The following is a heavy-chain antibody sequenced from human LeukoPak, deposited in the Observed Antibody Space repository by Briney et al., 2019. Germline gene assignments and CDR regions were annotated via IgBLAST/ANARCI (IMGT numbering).Heavy chain of an antibody. Sequence: SGTLSLTCAVSGGSISSRNWWSWVRQPPGKGLEWIGEIYHSGSTNYNPSLKTRVTISVDKSKNQFSLKLRSVTAGDRAVYYCPRASHDYGTYSHFYYWRQATMV. V-gene: IGHV4-4*02. CDR1: GGSISSRNW. J-gene: IGHJ4*02. CDR2: IYHSGST. CDR3: PRASHDYGTYSHFYY. D-gene: IGHD4-11*01.